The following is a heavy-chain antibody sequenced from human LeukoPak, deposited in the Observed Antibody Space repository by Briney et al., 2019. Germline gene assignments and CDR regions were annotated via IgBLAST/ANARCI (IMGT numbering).Heavy chain of an antibody. D-gene: IGHD6-19*01. V-gene: IGHV4-4*07. CDR2: IYTSGST. Sequence: PSETLSLTCTVSGGSISSYYWSWIRQPAGKGLEWIGRIYTSGSTNYNPSLKSRVTMSVDTSKNQFSLKLSSVTAADTAVYYCAREDHSSGWYYFDYWGQGTLVTVSS. CDR1: GGSISSYY. J-gene: IGHJ4*02. CDR3: AREDHSSGWYYFDY.